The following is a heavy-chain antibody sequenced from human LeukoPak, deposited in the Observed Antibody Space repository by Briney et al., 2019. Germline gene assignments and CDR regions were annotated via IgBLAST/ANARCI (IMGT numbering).Heavy chain of an antibody. D-gene: IGHD2-2*01. CDR2: IYYSGST. CDR1: GGSISSYY. Sequence: PSETLSLTCTVSGGSISSYYWSWIRQPPGKGLEWIGYIYYSGSTNYNPSLKSRVTISVDTSKNQFSLKLSSVTAADTAVYYCARSGDVVVPAAIDYWGQGTLVTVSS. J-gene: IGHJ4*02. CDR3: ARSGDVVVPAAIDY. V-gene: IGHV4-59*12.